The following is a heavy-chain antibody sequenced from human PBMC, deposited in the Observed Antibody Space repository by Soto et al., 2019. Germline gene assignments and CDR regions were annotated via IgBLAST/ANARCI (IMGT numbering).Heavy chain of an antibody. V-gene: IGHV3-23*01. Sequence: VQLLESGGGLVQPGGSLRLSFAASGFTFNTYDMSWVRQAPGTGLEWVSSIATTGETTFYADSVSARFTISRDNSKISLFLLINTLRADAPAIYYCLRHCPLWGHGTLFTVSS. J-gene: IGHJ4*01. CDR1: GFTFNTYD. D-gene: IGHD2-21*01. CDR3: LRHCPL. CDR2: IATTGETT.